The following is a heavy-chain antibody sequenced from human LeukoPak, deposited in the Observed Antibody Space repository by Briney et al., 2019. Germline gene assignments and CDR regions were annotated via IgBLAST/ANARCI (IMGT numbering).Heavy chain of an antibody. CDR3: ARARPHCSSTSCYLDY. J-gene: IGHJ4*02. CDR1: GGTFSSYA. V-gene: IGHV1-69*04. CDR2: IIPILGIA. Sequence: SVKVSYKASGGTFSSYAISWVRQAPGQGLEWMGRIIPILGIANYAQKFQGRVTITADKSTSTAYMELSSLRSEDTAVYYCARARPHCSSTSCYLDYWGQGTLVTVSS. D-gene: IGHD2-2*01.